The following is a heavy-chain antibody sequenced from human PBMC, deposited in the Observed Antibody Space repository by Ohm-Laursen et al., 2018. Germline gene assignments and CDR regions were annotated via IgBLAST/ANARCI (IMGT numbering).Heavy chain of an antibody. Sequence: TLSLTCTVSGGSISSYHWNWIRQPPGKGLEWIGYIHYSGRTNYNPSLKSGVTISVDTSKNQFSLKLSSVTTADTAVYYCARWPSGSLRGFDYWGQGTLVTVSS. CDR1: GGSISSYH. D-gene: IGHD1-26*01. CDR3: ARWPSGSLRGFDY. J-gene: IGHJ4*02. CDR2: IHYSGRT. V-gene: IGHV4-59*01.